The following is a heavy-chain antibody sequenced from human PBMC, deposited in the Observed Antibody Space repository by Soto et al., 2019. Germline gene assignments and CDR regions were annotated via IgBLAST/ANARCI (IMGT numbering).Heavy chain of an antibody. V-gene: IGHV3-48*01. CDR2: ISSSSSTT. CDR3: AREEITIFGVRTGYTDV. J-gene: IGHJ6*04. CDR1: GFTFSSYS. Sequence: GGSLRLSCAASGFTFSSYSMNWVRQAPGKGLEWVSYISSSSSTTYYTDSVKGRFTISRDNSKNTLYLQTNSLRAEDTAVYYCAREEITIFGVRTGYTDVWGKGTTVTVSS. D-gene: IGHD3-3*01.